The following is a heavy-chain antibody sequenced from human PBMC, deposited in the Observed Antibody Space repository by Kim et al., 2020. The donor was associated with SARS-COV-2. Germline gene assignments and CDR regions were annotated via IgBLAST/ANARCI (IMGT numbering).Heavy chain of an antibody. D-gene: IGHD3-10*01. CDR3: AKQRRGSGSYDSYFDY. V-gene: IGHV3-43*02. J-gene: IGHJ4*02. Sequence: GGSLRLSCAASGFTFDDYAMHWVRQAPGKGLEWVSLISGDGGSTYYADSVKGRFTISRDNSKNSLYLQMNSLRTEDTALYYCAKQRRGSGSYDSYFDYWGQGTLVTVSS. CDR2: ISGDGGST. CDR1: GFTFDDYA.